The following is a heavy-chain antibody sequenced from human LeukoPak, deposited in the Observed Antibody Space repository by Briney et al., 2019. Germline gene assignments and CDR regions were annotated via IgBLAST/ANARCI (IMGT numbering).Heavy chain of an antibody. V-gene: IGHV3-9*01. CDR1: GFTFDDYA. Sequence: GRSRRRSCAASGFTFDDYAMHWVRQAPGKGLEWVSGISWNSGSIGYADSVKGRFTISRDNAKNSLYLQMNSLRAEDTALYYCALGIFTNFDYWGQGTLVTVSS. J-gene: IGHJ4*02. D-gene: IGHD3-3*01. CDR3: ALGIFTNFDY. CDR2: ISWNSGSI.